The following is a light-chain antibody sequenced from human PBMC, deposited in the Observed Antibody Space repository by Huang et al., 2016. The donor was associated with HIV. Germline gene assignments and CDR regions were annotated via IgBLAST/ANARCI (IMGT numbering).Light chain of an antibody. CDR3: QQSYSTLRT. CDR1: QSMSSY. CDR2: AAS. V-gene: IGKV1-39*01. J-gene: IGKJ2*01. Sequence: DIQMTQSPSSLSASVGDRVTITCRASQSMSSYLNWYQQKPGEAPKLLIYAASSFQSGVPSRFSGSGSWTDFTRTISSLQPEDFATYYCQQSYSTLRTFGQGTKLEIK.